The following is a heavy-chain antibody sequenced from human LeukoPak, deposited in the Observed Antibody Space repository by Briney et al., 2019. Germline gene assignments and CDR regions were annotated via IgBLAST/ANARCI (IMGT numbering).Heavy chain of an antibody. J-gene: IGHJ3*02. V-gene: IGHV3-53*04. CDR3: ARGLRGGGIDAFDI. D-gene: IGHD4-23*01. CDR2: IYSGGST. Sequence: PGGSLRLSCAASGFTVSSNYMTWVRQAPGKGLEWVSVIYSGGSTYYADSVKGRFTISRHNSKNTLYLQMDSLRPEDTAVYYCARGLRGGGIDAFDIWGQGTVVTVSS. CDR1: GFTVSSNY.